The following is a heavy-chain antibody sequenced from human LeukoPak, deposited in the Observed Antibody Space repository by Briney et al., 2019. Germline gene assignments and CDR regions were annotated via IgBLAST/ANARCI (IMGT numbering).Heavy chain of an antibody. D-gene: IGHD6-19*01. J-gene: IGHJ3*02. Sequence: ASVKVSCKASGYTFTGYYMHWVRQAPGQGLEWMGWINPNSGGTNYAQKFQGRVTMTRDTSISTAYMELSRLRSDDTAVYYCARASSIVVAGLDQADAFDIWGQGTMVTVSS. CDR2: INPNSGGT. CDR3: ARASSIVVAGLDQADAFDI. V-gene: IGHV1-2*02. CDR1: GYTFTGYY.